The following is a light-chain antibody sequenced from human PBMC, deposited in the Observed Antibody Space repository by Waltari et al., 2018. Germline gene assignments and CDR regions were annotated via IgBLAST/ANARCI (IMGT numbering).Light chain of an antibody. V-gene: IGKV3D-15*01. J-gene: IGKJ2*01. CDR1: QSVSIN. CDR2: DAS. CDR3: QQYKKWPRT. Sequence: EIVMTQSPATLSVSPGERATLSCRASQSVSINLVWYQQKPGQAPRLLIYDASTSATGIPARFSGSGSGTEFTLTISSVQSEDFAVYYCQQYKKWPRTFGQGTKLEIK.